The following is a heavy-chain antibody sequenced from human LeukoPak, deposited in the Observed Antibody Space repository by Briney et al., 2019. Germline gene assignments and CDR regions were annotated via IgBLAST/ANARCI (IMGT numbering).Heavy chain of an antibody. CDR2: ISWNSGSI. V-gene: IGHV3-9*01. CDR3: AKDKRDIVVVPGYGMDV. J-gene: IGHJ6*02. CDR1: GFTFDDYA. Sequence: GGSLRLSCAAPGFTFDDYAMHWVRQAPGKGLEWVSGISWNSGSIGYADSVKGRFTISRDNAKNSLYLQMNSLRAEDTALYYCAKDKRDIVVVPGYGMDVWGQGTTVTVSS. D-gene: IGHD2-2*01.